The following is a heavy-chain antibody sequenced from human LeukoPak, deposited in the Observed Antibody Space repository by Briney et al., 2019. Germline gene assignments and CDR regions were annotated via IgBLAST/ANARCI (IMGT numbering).Heavy chain of an antibody. V-gene: IGHV1-2*02. D-gene: IGHD6-6*01. CDR1: GYTFPGYY. CDR3: AREHSSSSGKVFDY. Sequence: VASVKVSCKASGYTFPGYYMHWVRQAPGQGLEWMGWINPNSGGTSYAQKFQGRVTMTRDTSISTAYMELSRLRSDDTAVYYCAREHSSSSGKVFDYWGQGTLVTVSS. CDR2: INPNSGGT. J-gene: IGHJ4*02.